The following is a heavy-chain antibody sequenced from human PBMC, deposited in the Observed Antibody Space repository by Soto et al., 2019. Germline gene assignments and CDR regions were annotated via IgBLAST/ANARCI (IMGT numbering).Heavy chain of an antibody. Sequence: GGSLGLSCAASGFTFSSYSMNWVRQAPGKGLEWVSSISSSSSYIYYADSVKGRFTISRDNAKNSLYLQMNSLRAEDTAVYYCARDRAYYYYMDVWGKGTTVTVSS. CDR3: ARDRAYYYYMDV. J-gene: IGHJ6*03. CDR2: ISSSSSYI. CDR1: GFTFSSYS. V-gene: IGHV3-21*01.